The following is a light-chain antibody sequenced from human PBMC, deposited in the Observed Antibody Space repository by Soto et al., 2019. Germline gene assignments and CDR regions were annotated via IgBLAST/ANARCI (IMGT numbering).Light chain of an antibody. CDR2: GAS. V-gene: IGKV3-20*01. CDR1: QSVSSSY. J-gene: IGKJ1*01. Sequence: EIVLTQSPGTLSLSPGERATLSCRASQSVSSSYLAWYQQKPGQAPRLLIYGASSRDTGIPDRFSGSGSGTDFTLTISRVEPEDFAVYYCQQFGTSPRGTFGQGTKVEIK. CDR3: QQFGTSPRGT.